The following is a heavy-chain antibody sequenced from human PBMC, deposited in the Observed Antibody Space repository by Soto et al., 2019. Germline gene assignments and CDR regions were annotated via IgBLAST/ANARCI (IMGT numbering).Heavy chain of an antibody. D-gene: IGHD3-10*01. CDR2: IYYSGST. J-gene: IGHJ5*02. Sequence: KASETLSLTCTVCGGSISIGDYYWSWIRQPPGKGLEWIGYIYYSGSTYYNPSLKSRVTISVDTSMNELSLRLSSVTAADTAVYNCARMGMVRGSVWFDPWGQGTLVTVSS. CDR3: ARMGMVRGSVWFDP. CDR1: GGSISIGDYY. V-gene: IGHV4-30-4*01.